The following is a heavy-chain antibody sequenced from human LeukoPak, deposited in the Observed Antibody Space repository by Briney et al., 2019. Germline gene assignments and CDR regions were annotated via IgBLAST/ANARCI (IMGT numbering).Heavy chain of an antibody. V-gene: IGHV4-39*01. CDR2: IYYSGST. D-gene: IGHD2-15*01. CDR3: ARHGYCSGGSCPYY. CDR1: GGSISSSSYY. Sequence: PSETLSLTCTVSGGSISSSSYYWGWLRQPPGKGLEWIGSIYYSGSTSYNPSLKSRVTISVDTSKNQFSLKLSSVTAADTAVYYCARHGYCSGGSCPYYWGQGTLVTVSS. J-gene: IGHJ4*02.